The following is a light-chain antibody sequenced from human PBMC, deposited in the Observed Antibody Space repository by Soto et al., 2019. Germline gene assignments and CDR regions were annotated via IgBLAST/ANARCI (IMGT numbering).Light chain of an antibody. Sequence: QPVLTQPASVSGSPGQSITISCTGSSSDLGDYNYVSWYQLHPGKAPKLMIYEVTNRPSGVSDRFSGSKSGTTASLTISGLQAEDEADYYCSAYTTSSTLWVFGGGTKVTVL. J-gene: IGLJ3*02. V-gene: IGLV2-14*01. CDR1: SSDLGDYNY. CDR2: EVT. CDR3: SAYTTSSTLWV.